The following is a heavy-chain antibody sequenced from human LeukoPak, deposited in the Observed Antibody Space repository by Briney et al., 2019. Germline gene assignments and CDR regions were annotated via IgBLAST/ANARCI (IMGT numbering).Heavy chain of an antibody. CDR3: ARGLVVAATSPYYYYGMDV. Sequence: PGGSLRLSRAASGFTFSSYGMHWVRQAPGKGLEWVAVISYDGSNKYYADSVKGRFTISRDNSKNTLYLQMNSLRAEDTAVYYCARGLVVAATSPYYYYGMDVWGQGTTVTVSS. CDR2: ISYDGSNK. D-gene: IGHD2-15*01. CDR1: GFTFSSYG. J-gene: IGHJ6*02. V-gene: IGHV3-30*03.